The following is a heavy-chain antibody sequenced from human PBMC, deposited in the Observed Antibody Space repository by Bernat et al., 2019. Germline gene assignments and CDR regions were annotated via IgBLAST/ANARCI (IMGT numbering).Heavy chain of an antibody. CDR1: GYTFTSYY. CDR3: ARSPRGQYGMDV. CDR2: INPSGGST. V-gene: IGHV1-46*01. J-gene: IGHJ6*02. Sequence: QVQLVQSGAEVKKPGASVKVSCKASGYTFTSYYMHWVRQAPGQGLEWMGIINPSGGSTSYAQKFQGRVTMTRDTSTSTVYMELSSLRAEDTAVYYCARSPRGQYGMDVWGQGTTVTVSS.